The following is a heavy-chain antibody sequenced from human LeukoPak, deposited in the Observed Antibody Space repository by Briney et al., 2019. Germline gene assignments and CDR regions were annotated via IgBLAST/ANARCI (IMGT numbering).Heavy chain of an antibody. J-gene: IGHJ5*02. CDR1: GGSFSGYY. D-gene: IGHD6-6*01. CDR2: INHSGST. CDR3: ARVVRAARPPNWFDP. V-gene: IGHV4-34*01. Sequence: PSETLSLTCAVYGGSFSGYYWSWIRQPPGKGLEWIGEINHSGSTNYNPSLKSRVTISVDTSKNQFPLKLSSVTAADTAVYYCARVVRAARPPNWFDPWGQGTLVTVSS.